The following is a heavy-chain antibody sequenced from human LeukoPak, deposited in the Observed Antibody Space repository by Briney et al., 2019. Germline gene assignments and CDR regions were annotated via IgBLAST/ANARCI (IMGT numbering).Heavy chain of an antibody. J-gene: IGHJ4*02. Sequence: ASVKVSCKASGGTFSSYAISWVRQAPGQGLEWMGGIIPIFGTANYAQKFQGRVTITTDESTSTAYMELSSLRSEDRAVYYCASSTHERFLESYDYWGQGTLVTVSS. V-gene: IGHV1-69*05. CDR3: ASSTHERFLESYDY. D-gene: IGHD3-3*01. CDR1: GGTFSSYA. CDR2: IIPIFGTA.